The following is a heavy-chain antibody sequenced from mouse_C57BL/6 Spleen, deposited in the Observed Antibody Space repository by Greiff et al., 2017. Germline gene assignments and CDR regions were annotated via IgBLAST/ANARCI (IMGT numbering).Heavy chain of an antibody. CDR3: ARRQLRLHYFDY. V-gene: IGHV5-4*01. CDR2: ISDGGSYT. CDR1: GFTFSSYA. D-gene: IGHD3-2*02. Sequence: EVQVVESGGGLVKPGGSLKLSCAASGFTFSSYAMSWVRQTPEKRLEWVATISDGGSYTYYPDNVKGRFTISRDNAKNNLYLQMSHLKAEDTAMYYCARRQLRLHYFDYGGQGTTLTVSS. J-gene: IGHJ2*01.